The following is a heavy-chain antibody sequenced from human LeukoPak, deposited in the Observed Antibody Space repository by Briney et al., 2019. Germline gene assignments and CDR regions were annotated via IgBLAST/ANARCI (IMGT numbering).Heavy chain of an antibody. CDR1: GGSISSGGYY. V-gene: IGHV4-31*03. CDR2: IYYSGST. CDR3: ARIQSGGFDY. D-gene: IGHD1-26*01. J-gene: IGHJ4*02. Sequence: SETLSLTCTVSGGSISSGGYYWSWIRQHPGKGLEWIGYIYYSGSTYYNPSLKSRVTISVDTSKNQFSLKLSSVTAADTAVYYCARIQSGGFDYWGQGTLVTVSS.